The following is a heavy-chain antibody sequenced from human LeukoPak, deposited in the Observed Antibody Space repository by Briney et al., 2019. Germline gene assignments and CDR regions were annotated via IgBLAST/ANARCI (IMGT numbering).Heavy chain of an antibody. D-gene: IGHD3-10*01. CDR2: ISNVGGRT. V-gene: IGHV3-23*01. CDR3: AKGTYYYDSGSYLECFGEN. Sequence: PGGSLRLSCAAFGLTFSSYAMSWVRQAPGQGLEWVSTISNVGGRTYYANSVKGRFTISRDNSKSTLYLQMNTLRAEDTAVYYCAKGTYYYDSGSYLECFGENWGQGTLVTVSS. CDR1: GLTFSSYA. J-gene: IGHJ1*01.